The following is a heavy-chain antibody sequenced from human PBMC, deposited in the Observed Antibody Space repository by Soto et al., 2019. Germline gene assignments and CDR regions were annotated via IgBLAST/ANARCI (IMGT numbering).Heavy chain of an antibody. CDR2: INPSGVST. Sequence: QVQLVQSGAEVKKPGASVKVSGKASGYTFTSYYMHWVRQAPGQGLEWMGIINPSGVSTSYAQKFQGRVTMTRDTSTSTVYMELSSLRSEDTAVYYCASEAAAGDFYYYYYGMDVWGQGTTVTVSS. V-gene: IGHV1-46*01. J-gene: IGHJ6*02. D-gene: IGHD6-13*01. CDR1: GYTFTSYY. CDR3: ASEAAAGDFYYYYYGMDV.